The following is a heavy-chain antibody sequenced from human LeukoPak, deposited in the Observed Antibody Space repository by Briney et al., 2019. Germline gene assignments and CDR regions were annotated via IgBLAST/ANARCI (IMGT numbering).Heavy chain of an antibody. CDR2: IYTSGST. Sequence: SETLSLTCTVSGGSISSGSYYWSWIRQPAGKGLEWIGRIYTSGSTNYNPSLKSRVTISVDTSKNQFSLKLSSVTAADTAVYYCAREGGSRWGQGTLVTVSS. CDR3: AREGGSR. CDR1: GGSISSGSYY. J-gene: IGHJ4*02. V-gene: IGHV4-61*02.